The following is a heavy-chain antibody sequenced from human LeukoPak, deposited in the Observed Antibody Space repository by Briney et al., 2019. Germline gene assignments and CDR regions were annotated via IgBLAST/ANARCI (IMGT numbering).Heavy chain of an antibody. V-gene: IGHV4-59*08. CDR1: GGSISSYY. CDR3: ARGGPPSDYFDY. J-gene: IGHJ4*02. Sequence: SETLSLTCTVSGGSISSYYWSWIRQPPGKGLEWIGYIYYSGSTNYNPSLKSRVTISVDTSKNQFSLKLSTVTAADTAVYYCARGGPPSDYFDYWGQGTLVTVSS. CDR2: IYYSGST. D-gene: IGHD3-16*01.